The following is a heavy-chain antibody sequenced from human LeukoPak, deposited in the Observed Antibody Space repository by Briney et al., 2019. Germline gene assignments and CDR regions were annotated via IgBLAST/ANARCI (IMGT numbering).Heavy chain of an antibody. V-gene: IGHV1-2*02. J-gene: IGHJ4*02. CDR3: ARVGIVGATIDY. Sequence: GASVKVSCKASGYTFTGYYMHWVRQAPGQGLEWMGWINPNSGGTNYAQKFQGRVTITADKSTSTAYMELSSLRSEDTAVYYCARVGIVGATIDYWGQGTLVTVSS. CDR1: GYTFTGYY. CDR2: INPNSGGT. D-gene: IGHD1-26*01.